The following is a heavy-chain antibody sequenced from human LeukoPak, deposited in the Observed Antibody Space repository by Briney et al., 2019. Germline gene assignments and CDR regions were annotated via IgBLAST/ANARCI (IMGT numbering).Heavy chain of an antibody. CDR3: AKGDSGYYTFFDY. CDR2: ISYDGSNK. J-gene: IGHJ4*02. D-gene: IGHD3-22*01. CDR1: GFTFSTYG. Sequence: GGSLRLSCAASGFTFSTYGMHWVRQAPGKGLEWVAVISYDGSNKYYADSVKGRFTISRDNSKNTLYLQMNSLRAGDTALYYCAKGDSGYYTFFDYWGQGTLVTVSS. V-gene: IGHV3-30*18.